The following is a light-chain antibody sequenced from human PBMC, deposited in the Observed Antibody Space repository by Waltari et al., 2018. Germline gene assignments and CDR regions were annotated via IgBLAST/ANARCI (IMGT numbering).Light chain of an antibody. J-gene: IGLJ1*01. Sequence: QSVLTQPPSVSGAPGQRVTIPCTGSSSHLRAGYAVPWYQQLPGTAPKALSYGNSNRPSGVPDRLSGSKSGTSASLAITGLQGDDEAEYYCQSYDTSLSGYVFGTGTKVTVL. CDR1: SSHLRAGYA. V-gene: IGLV1-40*01. CDR2: GNS. CDR3: QSYDTSLSGYV.